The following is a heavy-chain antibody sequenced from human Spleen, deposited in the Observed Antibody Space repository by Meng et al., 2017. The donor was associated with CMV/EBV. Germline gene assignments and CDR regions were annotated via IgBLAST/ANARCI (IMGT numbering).Heavy chain of an antibody. J-gene: IGHJ6*02. D-gene: IGHD1-26*01. CDR1: GYDFTSYY. CDR3: ARVGREGGLDV. V-gene: IGHV1-46*01. Sequence: ASVKVSCKASGYDFTSYYLYWVRQAPGQGLEWMGIINPTGGRTSYAQNFQGRVTMARDTSTSTLYMEMSGLRSEDTAVYYCARVGREGGLDVWGQGTTVTVSS. CDR2: INPTGGRT.